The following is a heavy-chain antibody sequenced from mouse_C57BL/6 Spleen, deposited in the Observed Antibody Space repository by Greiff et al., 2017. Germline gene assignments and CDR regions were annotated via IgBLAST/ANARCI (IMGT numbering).Heavy chain of an antibody. CDR1: GFTFSDYG. CDR3: ARSDYYGSSFDY. D-gene: IGHD1-1*01. J-gene: IGHJ2*01. Sequence: DVKLVESGGGLVKPGGSLKLSCAASGFTFSDYGMHWVRQAPEKALEWVAYISSGSSTIYYADTVKGRFTLSRDNAKNTLFLQMTSLRSEDTAMYYCARSDYYGSSFDYWGQGTTLTVSS. V-gene: IGHV5-17*01. CDR2: ISSGSSTI.